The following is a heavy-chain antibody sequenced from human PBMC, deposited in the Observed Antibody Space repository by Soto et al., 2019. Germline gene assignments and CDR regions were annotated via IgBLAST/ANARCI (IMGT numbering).Heavy chain of an antibody. CDR3: TTDTPPYYYYGMDV. J-gene: IGHJ6*02. Sequence: EVQLVESGGGLVKPGGSLRLSCAASGFTFSNAWMSWVRQAPGKGLEWVGRIKSKTDGGTTDYAAPEKGRFTISRDDSKNTLYLQMNSLKTEDTAVYYCTTDTPPYYYYGMDVWGQGTTVTVSS. V-gene: IGHV3-15*01. CDR1: GFTFSNAW. CDR2: IKSKTDGGTT.